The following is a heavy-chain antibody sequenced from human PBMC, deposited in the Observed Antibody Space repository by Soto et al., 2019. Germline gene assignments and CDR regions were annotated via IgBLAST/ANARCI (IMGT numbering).Heavy chain of an antibody. J-gene: IGHJ6*02. D-gene: IGHD2-2*01. Sequence: HPGGSLRLSCAASGFTFSSYGMHWVRQAPGKGLEWVAVISYDGSNKYYADSVKGRFTISRDNSKNTLYLQMNSLRAEDTAVYYCAKDVGCSSTSCYPYYGMDVWGQGTTVTVSS. CDR3: AKDVGCSSTSCYPYYGMDV. CDR2: ISYDGSNK. V-gene: IGHV3-30*18. CDR1: GFTFSSYG.